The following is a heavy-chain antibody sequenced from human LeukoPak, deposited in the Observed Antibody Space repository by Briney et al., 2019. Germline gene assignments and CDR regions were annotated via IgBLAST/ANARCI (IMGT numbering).Heavy chain of an antibody. Sequence: SETLSLTCTLSGGSVTTSSFYWAWIRQPAGKGLECIGTIYYSGITYYHSSLKSRVTISVDTSKNQFSLKLNSVTAADTAVYFCAKSGPAAGRPDAFDIWGQGTMVTVSS. CDR3: AKSGPAAGRPDAFDI. CDR1: GGSVTTSSFY. D-gene: IGHD2-2*01. V-gene: IGHV4-39*07. CDR2: IYYSGIT. J-gene: IGHJ3*02.